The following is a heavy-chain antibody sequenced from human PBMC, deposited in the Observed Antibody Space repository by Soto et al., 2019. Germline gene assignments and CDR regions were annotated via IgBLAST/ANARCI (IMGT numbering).Heavy chain of an antibody. CDR1: GFTFSSHA. Sequence: LRLSCAASGFTFSSHAMSWVRQAPGKGLEWVSGFSVSGGSTYYADSVKGRFTISRDNSKNTLHLQMKSLRAEDTAVYYRARRSMVRGLWYYFDYWGQGTLVTVSS. CDR2: FSVSGGST. D-gene: IGHD3-10*01. V-gene: IGHV3-23*01. CDR3: ARRSMVRGLWYYFDY. J-gene: IGHJ4*02.